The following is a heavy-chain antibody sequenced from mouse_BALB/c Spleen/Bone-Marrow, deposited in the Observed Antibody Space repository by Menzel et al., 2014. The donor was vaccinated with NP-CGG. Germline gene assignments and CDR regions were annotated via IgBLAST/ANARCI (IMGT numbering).Heavy chain of an antibody. CDR1: GFSFNTYA. CDR3: ARLDSSGSNYFDC. CDR2: INSGGSYT. Sequence: EVKLQESGGGLVKPGGSLKLACAVSGFSFNTYAMSWVRQSPEKRLEWVATINSGGSYTYYPDTVTGRFTISRDNAKNTLYLEMSSLRSEDAAMYYCARLDSSGSNYFDCWGQGTTLTVSS. D-gene: IGHD3-2*01. J-gene: IGHJ2*01. V-gene: IGHV5-9-4*01.